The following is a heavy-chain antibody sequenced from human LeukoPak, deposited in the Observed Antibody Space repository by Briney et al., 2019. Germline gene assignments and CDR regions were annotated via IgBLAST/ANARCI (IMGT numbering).Heavy chain of an antibody. J-gene: IGHJ4*02. Sequence: SETLSLTCAVYGGSFSGYHWSWIRQPPGKGLEWIGEINHSGSTNYNPSLKSRVTISVDTSKNQFSLKLSSVTAADTAVYYCARAHDSSSCIDYWGQGTLVTVSS. CDR3: ARAHDSSSCIDY. CDR1: GGSFSGYH. V-gene: IGHV4-34*01. CDR2: INHSGST. D-gene: IGHD6-13*01.